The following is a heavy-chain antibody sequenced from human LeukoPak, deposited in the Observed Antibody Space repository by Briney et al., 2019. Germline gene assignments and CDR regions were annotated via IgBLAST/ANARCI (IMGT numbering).Heavy chain of an antibody. Sequence: SETLSLTCTVSNSSISSYYWNWIRQTPGKGLEWIGYIHHSGSTNYNPSLESRVTISVDTSKNQFSLKLSSVTAADTAVYYCARHTAEKYNWFDRWGQGTLVTVSS. V-gene: IGHV4-59*08. CDR3: ARHTAEKYNWFDR. CDR1: NSSISSYY. J-gene: IGHJ5*02. D-gene: IGHD5-24*01. CDR2: IHHSGST.